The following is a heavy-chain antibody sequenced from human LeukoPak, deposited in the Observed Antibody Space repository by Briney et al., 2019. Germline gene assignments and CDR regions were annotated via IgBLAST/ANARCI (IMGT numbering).Heavy chain of an antibody. Sequence: ASVKVSCKASGYTFTGYYMHWVRQAPGQGLEWMGWINPNSGGTNYAQKFQGRVTMTRDTSISTAYMELSRLRSDDTAVYYCARARMTTVSRNWFDPWGQGTLVTVSS. CDR1: GYTFTGYY. V-gene: IGHV1-2*02. J-gene: IGHJ5*02. CDR3: ARARMTTVSRNWFDP. D-gene: IGHD4-17*01. CDR2: INPNSGGT.